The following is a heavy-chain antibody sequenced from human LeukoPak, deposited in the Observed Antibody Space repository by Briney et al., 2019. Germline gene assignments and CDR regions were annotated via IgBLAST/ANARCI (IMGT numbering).Heavy chain of an antibody. CDR2: ISGSGGGT. V-gene: IGHV3-23*01. CDR1: GFTFSSYA. J-gene: IGHJ6*03. CDR3: AKPALPEDHYYYMDV. D-gene: IGHD1-26*01. Sequence: GGSLRLSCAASGFTFSSYAMSWVRQAPGKGLEWVSAISGSGGGTYYADSVKGRFTISRDNSKNTLYLQMNSLRAEDTAVYYCAKPALPEDHYYYMDVWGKGTTVTIPS.